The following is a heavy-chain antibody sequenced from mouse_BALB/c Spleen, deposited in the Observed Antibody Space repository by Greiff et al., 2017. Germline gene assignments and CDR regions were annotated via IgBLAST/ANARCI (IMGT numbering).Heavy chain of an antibody. Sequence: EVKLVESGGGLVKPGGSLKLSCAASGFTFSDYYMYWVRQTPEKRLEWVATISDGGSYTYYPDSVKGRFTISRDNAKNNLYLQMSSLKSEDTAMYYCSRYEYGLMDYWGQGTTVTVSS. D-gene: IGHD2-4*01. CDR2: ISDGGSYT. V-gene: IGHV5-4*02. CDR1: GFTFSDYY. CDR3: SRYEYGLMDY. J-gene: IGHJ4*01.